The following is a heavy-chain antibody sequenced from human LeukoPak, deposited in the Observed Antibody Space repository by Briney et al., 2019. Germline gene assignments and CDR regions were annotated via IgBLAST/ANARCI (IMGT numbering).Heavy chain of an antibody. CDR2: IYYSGST. D-gene: IGHD6-13*01. CDR3: ARRVKRDGYSSSWSLDY. J-gene: IGHJ4*02. V-gene: IGHV4-38-2*01. CDR1: GYSISSGYY. Sequence: PSETLSLTCAVSGYSISSGYYWGWIRQPPGKGLEWIGTIYYSGSTYYNPSLKSRVTISVDTSKNHFSLKLISVTAADTAVYYCARRVKRDGYSSSWSLDYWGQGTLVTVSS.